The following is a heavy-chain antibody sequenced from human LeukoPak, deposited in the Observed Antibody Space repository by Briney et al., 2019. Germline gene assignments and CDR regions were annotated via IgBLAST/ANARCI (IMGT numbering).Heavy chain of an antibody. V-gene: IGHV3-23*01. Sequence: SGGSLRLSCTASGFTFSDYGIHWVRQAPGKGLEWVSCVNGRGVSTYYADSVKGRFTISKDNSENTLYLQMSSLRADDTAIYYCAREAYYDCSGSLDYWGQGTLVTVSS. D-gene: IGHD3-22*01. CDR1: GFTFSDYG. J-gene: IGHJ4*02. CDR3: AREAYYDCSGSLDY. CDR2: VNGRGVST.